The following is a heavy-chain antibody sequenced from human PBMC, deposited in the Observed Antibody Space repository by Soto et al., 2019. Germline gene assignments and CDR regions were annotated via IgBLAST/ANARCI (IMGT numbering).Heavy chain of an antibody. Sequence: QVQLVQSGAEVKKPGASVKVSCKASGYTFTSYGISWVRQAPGQGLEWMGWISAYNGNTNYAQKLQGRVTMTTDTSTSTAYMELRSLRSVDTAVYYCARGGDIVVVPAAKDYYGMDVWGQGTTVTVSS. J-gene: IGHJ6*02. CDR1: GYTFTSYG. V-gene: IGHV1-18*01. CDR2: ISAYNGNT. D-gene: IGHD2-2*01. CDR3: ARGGDIVVVPAAKDYYGMDV.